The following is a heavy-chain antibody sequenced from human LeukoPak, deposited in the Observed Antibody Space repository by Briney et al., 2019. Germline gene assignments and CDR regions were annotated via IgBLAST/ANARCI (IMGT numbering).Heavy chain of an antibody. CDR1: GFTFDNYA. V-gene: IGHV3-9*01. Sequence: GRSLRLSCAASGFTFDNYAMHWVRHAPEKGLEWLSIISWNSGYISYADSVKGRFTISRDNAKKSLDLQMNSLRAEDTAFYYCAKVRGTYSSGYFFDYWGQGTLVTVSS. D-gene: IGHD6-19*01. J-gene: IGHJ4*02. CDR3: AKVRGTYSSGYFFDY. CDR2: ISWNSGYI.